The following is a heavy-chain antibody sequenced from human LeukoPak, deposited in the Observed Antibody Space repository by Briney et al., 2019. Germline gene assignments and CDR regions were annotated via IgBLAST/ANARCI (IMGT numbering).Heavy chain of an antibody. J-gene: IGHJ5*02. Sequence: GRSLRLSCAASGFTFDDYAMHWVRQAPGKGLEWVSGISWNSGSIGYADSVKGRFTISRDNAKNSLYLQMNSLRAEDTALYYCAKVGGAAAGTRRNSFDPWGQGTLVTVSS. V-gene: IGHV3-9*01. D-gene: IGHD6-13*01. CDR3: AKVGGAAAGTRRNSFDP. CDR1: GFTFDDYA. CDR2: ISWNSGSI.